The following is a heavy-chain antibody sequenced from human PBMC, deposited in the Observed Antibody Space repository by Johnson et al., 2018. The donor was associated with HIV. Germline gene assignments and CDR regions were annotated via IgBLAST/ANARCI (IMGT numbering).Heavy chain of an antibody. CDR3: ARDGESQQLPLGDAFDI. CDR2: LYSGGSA. J-gene: IGHJ3*02. D-gene: IGHD6-13*01. CDR1: GFSVSNTY. V-gene: IGHV3-66*01. Sequence: VQLVESGGGVVQPGGSLRLSCGASGFSVSNTYMNWVRQAPGKGLEWVAVLYSGGSAYYADSVRGRFTISRDNSKNTLYLQMNSLRVDDTALYYCARDGESQQLPLGDAFDIWGQGTMVTVSS.